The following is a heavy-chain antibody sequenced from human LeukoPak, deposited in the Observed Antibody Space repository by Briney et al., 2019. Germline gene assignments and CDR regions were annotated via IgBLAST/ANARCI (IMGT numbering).Heavy chain of an antibody. J-gene: IGHJ3*02. V-gene: IGHV3-23*01. CDR1: GFTFSSYT. Sequence: GGSLRLSCVASGFTFSSYTMNWVRQAPGKGLEWASAISGNGVGTYYADSVKGRFTISRDSSWNTLYLQMNSLRAEDTAVYYCAKDQVISGSEASDIWGQGTMVTVSS. CDR2: ISGNGVGT. CDR3: AKDQVISGSEASDI. D-gene: IGHD2-21*01.